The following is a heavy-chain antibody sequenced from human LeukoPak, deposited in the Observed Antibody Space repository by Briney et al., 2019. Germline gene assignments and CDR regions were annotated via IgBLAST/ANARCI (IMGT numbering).Heavy chain of an antibody. D-gene: IGHD3-3*01. CDR2: INSDGSTT. CDR3: VRNLDFWGDSEDY. V-gene: IGHV3-74*01. Sequence: GGSLRLPCAASGFTFSSYWMHWVRQAPGKGLVWVSRINSDGSTTTYADSVKGRFTISRDNAKNTLYLQMSSLRAEDTAVYYCVRNLDFWGDSEDYWGQGTLVTVSS. J-gene: IGHJ4*02. CDR1: GFTFSSYW.